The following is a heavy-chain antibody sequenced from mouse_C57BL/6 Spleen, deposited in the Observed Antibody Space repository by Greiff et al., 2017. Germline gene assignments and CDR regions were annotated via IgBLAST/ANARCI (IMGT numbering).Heavy chain of an antibody. D-gene: IGHD1-1*01. J-gene: IGHJ3*01. V-gene: IGHV1-55*01. CDR1: GYTFTSYW. CDR3: ARSYGDSSTWFAY. CDR2: IYPGSGST. Sequence: QVQLQQSGAELVKPGASVKMSCKASGYTFTSYWITWVKQRPGQGLEWIGDIYPGSGSTNYNEKFKSKATLTVDTSSSTAYMQLSSLTSEDSAVYYCARSYGDSSTWFAYWGQGTLVTVSA.